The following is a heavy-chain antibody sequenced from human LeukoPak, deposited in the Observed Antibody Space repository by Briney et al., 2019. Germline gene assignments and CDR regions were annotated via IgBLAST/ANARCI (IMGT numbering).Heavy chain of an antibody. D-gene: IGHD3-9*01. J-gene: IGHJ6*03. CDR1: GFTFDDYA. CDR3: AKGQTPYYDILTGSLNGYMDV. V-gene: IGHV3-9*01. CDR2: ISWNSGSI. Sequence: GRSLRLSCAASGFTFDDYAMHWVRQAPGKGLEWVSGISWNSGSIGYADSVKGRFTISRDNAKNSLYLQMNSLRAEDTALYYCAKGQTPYYDILTGSLNGYMDVWGKGTTVTISS.